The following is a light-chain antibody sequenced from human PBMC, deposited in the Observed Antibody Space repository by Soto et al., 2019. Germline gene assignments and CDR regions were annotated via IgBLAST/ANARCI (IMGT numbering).Light chain of an antibody. CDR3: GSWDSSLSAYV. Sequence: QSVLTQPPSASGTPGQRVTISCAGSNSNIGSNNVYWYQQLPGTAPKLLIYDDNKRPSGIPDRFSGSKSGTSATLGITGFQTGDEADYYCGSWDSSLSAYVFGTGTKLTVL. V-gene: IGLV1-51*01. CDR1: NSNIGSNN. J-gene: IGLJ1*01. CDR2: DDN.